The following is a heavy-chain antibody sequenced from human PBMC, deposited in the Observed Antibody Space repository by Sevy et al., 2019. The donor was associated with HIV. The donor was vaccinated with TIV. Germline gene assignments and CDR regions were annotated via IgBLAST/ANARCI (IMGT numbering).Heavy chain of an antibody. CDR3: SRDSLSWIQSFDY. Sequence: GGSLRLSCAASGFTFSSYNMNWVRQAPGKGLEWVSYTSSSSSTIYYADSVKGRFTISRDNAKNSLYLQMNSLRAEDTAVYYCSRDSLSWIQSFDYWGQGTLVTVSS. CDR2: TSSSSSTI. D-gene: IGHD5-18*01. J-gene: IGHJ4*02. V-gene: IGHV3-48*01. CDR1: GFTFSSYN.